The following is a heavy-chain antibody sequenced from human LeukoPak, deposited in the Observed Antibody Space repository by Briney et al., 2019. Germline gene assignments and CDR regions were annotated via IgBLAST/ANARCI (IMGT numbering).Heavy chain of an antibody. V-gene: IGHV4-59*01. CDR3: ARDRYGAGFNED. J-gene: IGHJ4*02. CDR2: ISYSGST. D-gene: IGHD5-24*01. CDR1: GGSINSYF. Sequence: SGTLSLTCTVSGGSINSYFWSWLRQPPGKGLEWIGYISYSGSTNSKPSLKSRVTISLGTSKKQFSLKLSSVTAADTAIYCCARDRYGAGFNEDWGQGTLVTVSS.